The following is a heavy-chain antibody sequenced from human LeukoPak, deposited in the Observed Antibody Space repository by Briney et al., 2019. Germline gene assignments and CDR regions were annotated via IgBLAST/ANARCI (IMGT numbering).Heavy chain of an antibody. CDR2: ISYDGSNK. Sequence: PGRSLRLSCAASGLTFSSYGMHWVRQAPGKGLEWVAVISYDGSNKYYADSVKGRFTISRDNSKNTLYLQMNSLRAEDTAVYYCAKASVVAATPDYWGQGTLVTVSS. J-gene: IGHJ4*02. CDR1: GLTFSSYG. V-gene: IGHV3-30*18. CDR3: AKASVVAATPDY. D-gene: IGHD2-15*01.